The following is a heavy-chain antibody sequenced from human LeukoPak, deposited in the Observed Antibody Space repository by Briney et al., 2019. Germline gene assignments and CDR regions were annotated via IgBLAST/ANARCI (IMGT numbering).Heavy chain of an antibody. J-gene: IGHJ4*02. Sequence: GGSLRLSCAASGFTFCSYEMSWVRQAPGEGLEWVSYISSSGSSIYYADSVKGRFTISRDNDKNSLYLQMNSLRAEDTAVYYCARVGGIAVAGTQGETDYWGQGTLVTVSS. CDR2: ISSSGSSI. CDR3: ARVGGIAVAGTQGETDY. D-gene: IGHD6-19*01. CDR1: GFTFCSYE. V-gene: IGHV3-48*03.